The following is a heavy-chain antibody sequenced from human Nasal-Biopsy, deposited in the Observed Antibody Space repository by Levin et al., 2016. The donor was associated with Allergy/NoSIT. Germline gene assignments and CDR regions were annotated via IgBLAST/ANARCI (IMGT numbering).Heavy chain of an antibody. CDR2: IYYIGST. V-gene: IGHV4-59*01. CDR3: ARGGPAVGATDPFDY. J-gene: IGHJ4*02. Sequence: SETLSLTCTVSGGSISSYYWNWIRQPPGKGLEWIGYIYYIGSTKYKPSLKSRVTISVDTSKNQFSLNLNSVTAADTAVYYCARGGPAVGATDPFDYWGQGTLVTVSS. D-gene: IGHD1-26*01. CDR1: GGSISSYY.